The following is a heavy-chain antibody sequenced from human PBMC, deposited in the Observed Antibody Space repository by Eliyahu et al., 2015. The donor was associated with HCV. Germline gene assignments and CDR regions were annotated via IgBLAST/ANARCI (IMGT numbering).Heavy chain of an antibody. CDR1: GYTFXGNY. D-gene: IGHD2-15*01. CDR2: INPNTGDT. Sequence: QVQXVQSGAEVKKPGASVRVXCKASGYTFXGNYIHWXRQAPGQGLDWMGWINPNTGDTNYAQKFQGRVTMTXDTSTSTAYMELSSLRSDDTAVYYCARVAYCRGGPCLSHDYWGQGTLVTVSS. CDR3: ARVAYCRGGPCLSHDY. V-gene: IGHV1-2*02. J-gene: IGHJ4*02.